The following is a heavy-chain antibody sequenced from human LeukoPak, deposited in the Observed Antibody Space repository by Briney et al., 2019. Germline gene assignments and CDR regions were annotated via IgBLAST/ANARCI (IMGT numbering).Heavy chain of an antibody. CDR2: INHSGST. J-gene: IGHJ3*02. D-gene: IGHD5-24*01. CDR1: GGSFSGYY. CDR3: ARGRRAYAFDI. V-gene: IGHV4-34*01. Sequence: PSETLSLTCAVYGGSFSGYYRSWIRQPPGKGLEWIGEINHSGSTNYNPSLKSRVTISVDTSKNQFSLKLSSVTAADTAVYYCARGRRAYAFDIWGQGTMVTVSS.